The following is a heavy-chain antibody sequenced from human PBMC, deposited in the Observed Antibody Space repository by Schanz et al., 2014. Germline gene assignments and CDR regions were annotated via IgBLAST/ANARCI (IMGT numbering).Heavy chain of an antibody. V-gene: IGHV7-4-1*02. J-gene: IGHJ5*02. CDR1: GYTFTRYS. CDR2: INTNTGNP. CDR3: ARTGRSMTTVTYAFSNDNWFDP. Sequence: QVQLVQSGSELKKPGASVKVSCRASGYTFTRYSMNWVRQAPGQGLEWMGWINTNTGNPTYARGFTGRFVFSLDTSVSTAYLQIISLKAEDTALYYCARTGRSMTTVTYAFSNDNWFDPWGQGTLVTVSA. D-gene: IGHD4-17*01.